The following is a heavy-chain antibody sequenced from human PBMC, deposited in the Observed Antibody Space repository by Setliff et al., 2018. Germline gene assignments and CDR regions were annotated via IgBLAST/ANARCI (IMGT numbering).Heavy chain of an antibody. V-gene: IGHV4-34*01. J-gene: IGHJ6*03. D-gene: IGHD6-19*01. Sequence: PSETLSLTCAVYGGSFSGYYWSWIRQPPGKGLEWIGEINHSGSTNYNPSLKGRVTMSIDTSKNQFSLKLNSVTAADMAVYYCAREQWLDPPGYYYMDVWAKGTTVTVSS. CDR3: AREQWLDPPGYYYMDV. CDR2: INHSGST. CDR1: GGSFSGYY.